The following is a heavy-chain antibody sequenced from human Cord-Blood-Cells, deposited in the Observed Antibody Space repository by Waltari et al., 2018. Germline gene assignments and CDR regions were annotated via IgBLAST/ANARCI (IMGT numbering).Heavy chain of an antibody. CDR2: IYYSGST. Sequence: QVQLQESGPGLVKPSQTLSLTCTVPGCSISSGGYYWSCNCQHPGNGLEWIGYIYYSGSTYYNPSLKSRVTISVDTSKNQFSLKLRSVTAADTAVYYCARASGQGYGYGYPLDYWGQGTLVTVSS. V-gene: IGHV4-31*03. CDR1: GCSISSGGYY. D-gene: IGHD5-18*01. CDR3: ARASGQGYGYGYPLDY. J-gene: IGHJ4*02.